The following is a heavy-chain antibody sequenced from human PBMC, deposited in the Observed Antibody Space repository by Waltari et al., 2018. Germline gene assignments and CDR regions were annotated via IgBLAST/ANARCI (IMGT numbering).Heavy chain of an antibody. CDR1: GYSFTSYW. D-gene: IGHD5-12*01. Sequence: EVQLVQSGAEVKKHGESLQIPCKGSGYSFTSYWIGWVRQKTGKGLEWMGIIYPGDSDTRYSPSFQGQVTISADKSISTAYLQWSSLKASDTAMYYCARSDIVATTQNWFDPWGQGTLVTVSS. CDR2: IYPGDSDT. V-gene: IGHV5-51*01. CDR3: ARSDIVATTQNWFDP. J-gene: IGHJ5*02.